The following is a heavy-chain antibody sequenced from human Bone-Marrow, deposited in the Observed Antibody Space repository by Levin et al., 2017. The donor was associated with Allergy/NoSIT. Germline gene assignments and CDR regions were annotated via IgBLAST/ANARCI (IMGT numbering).Heavy chain of an antibody. CDR1: GFTVSNNY. V-gene: IGHV3-66*01. CDR2: IYSGGST. J-gene: IGHJ4*02. CDR3: SGGRYCSGSTCAD. Sequence: GGSLRLSCAASGFTVSNNYMTWVRQAPGKGLEWVSLIYSGGSTYYVDSVKGRFTISRDSSKNTVFLQMNSLRVEDTAVYYCSGGRYCSGSTCADWGQGTLVTVSS. D-gene: IGHD2-15*01.